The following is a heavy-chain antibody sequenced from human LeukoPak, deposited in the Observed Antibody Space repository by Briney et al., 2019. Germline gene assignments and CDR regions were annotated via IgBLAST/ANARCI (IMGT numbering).Heavy chain of an antibody. D-gene: IGHD6-13*01. V-gene: IGHV3-7*01. CDR3: ARDRGYNSFDY. CDR2: IKEDGSQR. CDR1: GFTFSRSW. Sequence: GGSLRLSCAASGFTFSRSWMSWVRQTPGKGLEWVANIKEDGSQRNYVDSVKGRFTISRDNAMNSVFLQMISLRAEDTAVYYCARDRGYNSFDYWGQGTLVTVSS. J-gene: IGHJ4*02.